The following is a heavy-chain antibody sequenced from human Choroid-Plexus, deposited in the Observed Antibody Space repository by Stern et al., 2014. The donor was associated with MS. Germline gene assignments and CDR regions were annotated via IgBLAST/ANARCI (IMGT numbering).Heavy chain of an antibody. D-gene: IGHD2/OR15-2a*01. J-gene: IGHJ5*02. CDR2: VSHDGSYK. Sequence: VQLVESGGGVVQPGRPLRLSCVASGFTFGSCAMHWVRQAPGKGREGVGGVSHDGSYKYYADSVKGRFTISRDNSQNTLYMQMSSLRPEDTAVYYCAKDRQYLTYFFDHWGQGSLVTVSS. CDR1: GFTFGSCA. CDR3: AKDRQYLTYFFDH. V-gene: IGHV3-30*18.